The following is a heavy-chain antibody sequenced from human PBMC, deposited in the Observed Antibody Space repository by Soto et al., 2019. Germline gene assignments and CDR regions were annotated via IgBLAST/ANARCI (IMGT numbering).Heavy chain of an antibody. D-gene: IGHD3-9*01. V-gene: IGHV3-23*01. Sequence: EVQLLESGGGLVQPGGSLRLSCAASGFTFSSYAMSWVRQAPGKGLEWVSAISGSGGSTYYADSVKGRFTISRDNSKNSLYLQMNRLRAEDTAVYYCAKDLFTTPPDDILTGYPTGMAAFDIWGQVTMVTVSS. CDR3: AKDLFTTPPDDILTGYPTGMAAFDI. CDR1: GFTFSSYA. J-gene: IGHJ3*02. CDR2: ISGSGGST.